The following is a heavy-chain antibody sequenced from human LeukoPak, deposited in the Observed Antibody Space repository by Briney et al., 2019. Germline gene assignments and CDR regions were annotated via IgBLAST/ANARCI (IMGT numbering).Heavy chain of an antibody. CDR2: INPSGGST. D-gene: IGHD3-22*01. V-gene: IGHV1-46*01. J-gene: IGHJ6*03. CDR1: GYTFTSYY. Sequence: GASVKVSCKASGYTFTSYYMHWVRQAPGQGLEWMGIINPSGGSTSYAQKFQGRVTMTRDTSISTASMELSRLRSDDTAVYYCARASDYYDSSGYYSYYYYYMDVWGKGTTVTISS. CDR3: ARASDYYDSSGYYSYYYYYMDV.